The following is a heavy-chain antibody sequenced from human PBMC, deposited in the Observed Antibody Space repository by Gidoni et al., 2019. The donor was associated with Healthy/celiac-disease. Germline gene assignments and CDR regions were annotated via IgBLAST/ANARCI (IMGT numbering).Heavy chain of an antibody. J-gene: IGHJ4*02. CDR3: ARYLNADLYIKRPYYFDY. V-gene: IGHV4-34*01. CDR1: GGSFTGYY. Sequence: QVQLQQWGAGLFQPSETLSLTCAVYGGSFTGYYCSWIRQPPGKGLGWIGEITHSGSTNYNPSLKSRVSISVDTSKNQFSRKLSSVTAAETAVYDGARYLNADLYIKRPYYFDYWGQGTLVTVSS. CDR2: ITHSGST. D-gene: IGHD1-1*01.